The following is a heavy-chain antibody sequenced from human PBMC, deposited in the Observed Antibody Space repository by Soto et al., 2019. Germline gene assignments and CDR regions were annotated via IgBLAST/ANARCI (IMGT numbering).Heavy chain of an antibody. CDR3: AKDSYYYDSSGYSLLGY. Sequence: GGSLRLSCAASGLTFSSYGMHWVRQAPGKGLEWVAVISYDGSNKYYADSVKGRFTISRDNSKNTLYLQMNSLRAEDTAVYYCAKDSYYYDSSGYSLLGYWGQGTLVTVSS. V-gene: IGHV3-30*18. CDR1: GLTFSSYG. J-gene: IGHJ4*02. CDR2: ISYDGSNK. D-gene: IGHD3-22*01.